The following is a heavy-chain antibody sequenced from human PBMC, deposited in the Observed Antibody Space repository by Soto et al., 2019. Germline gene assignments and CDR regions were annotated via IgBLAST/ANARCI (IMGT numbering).Heavy chain of an antibody. CDR1: GFTFSSYA. J-gene: IGHJ4*02. D-gene: IGHD3-22*01. CDR3: ASSLHYYDSSGYPYPRVGPQDY. Sequence: PGGSLRLSCAASGFTFSSYAMHWVRQAPGKGLEWVAVISYDGSNKYYADSVKGRFTISRDNSKNTLYLQMNSLRAEDTAVYYCASSLHYYDSSGYPYPRVGPQDYWGQGTLVTVSS. CDR2: ISYDGSNK. V-gene: IGHV3-30-3*01.